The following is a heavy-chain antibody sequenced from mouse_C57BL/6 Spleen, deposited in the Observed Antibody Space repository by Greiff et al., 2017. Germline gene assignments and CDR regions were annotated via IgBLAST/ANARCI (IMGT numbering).Heavy chain of an antibody. CDR1: GFTFSSYG. V-gene: IGHV5-6*01. Sequence: VQLKESGGDLVKPGGSLKLSCAASGFTFSSYGMSWVRQTPDKRLEWVATISSGGSYTYYPDSVKGRFTISRDNAKNTLYLQMSSLKSEDTAMYYCASWGFAYWGQGTLVTVSA. CDR3: ASWGFAY. CDR2: ISSGGSYT. D-gene: IGHD4-1*01. J-gene: IGHJ3*01.